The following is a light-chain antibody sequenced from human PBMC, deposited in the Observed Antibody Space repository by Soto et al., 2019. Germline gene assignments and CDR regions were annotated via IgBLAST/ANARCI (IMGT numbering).Light chain of an antibody. V-gene: IGKV3-11*01. CDR1: QTVSHY. CDR2: DIF. Sequence: EIVLTQSPATLSLSPGERATLSCRTSQTVSHYLAWYQQKPGQAPSLLIYDIFHRAAGVPARFTGSGSGTDFTLSISSLEPEDFAVYYCQQRSNWPRTFGRGTKVEIK. CDR3: QQRSNWPRT. J-gene: IGKJ4*02.